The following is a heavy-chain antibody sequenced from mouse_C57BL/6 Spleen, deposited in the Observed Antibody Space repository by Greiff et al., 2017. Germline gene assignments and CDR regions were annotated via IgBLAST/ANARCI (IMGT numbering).Heavy chain of an antibody. J-gene: IGHJ1*03. CDR2: INPNNGGT. V-gene: IGHV1-26*01. Sequence: EVKLQQSGPELVKPGASVKISCKASGYTFTDYYMNWVKQSHGKSLEWIGDINPNNGGTSYNQKFKGKATLTVDKSSSTAYMELRSLTSEDSAVYYCARDAPDVWGTGTTVTVSS. CDR1: GYTFTDYY. CDR3: ARDAPDV.